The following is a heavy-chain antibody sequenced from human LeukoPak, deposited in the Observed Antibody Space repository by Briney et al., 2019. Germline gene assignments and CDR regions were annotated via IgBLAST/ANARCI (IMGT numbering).Heavy chain of an antibody. CDR3: ARGSPTKFHC. D-gene: IGHD2-8*01. Sequence: SQTLSLTYAISGDSVSNNSATWNWIRQSPSRGLEWLGRTYYRSKWYTDYAVSVKSRITINPDTSKNQFSLQLNSVTPEDTAVYYCARGSPTKFHCWGQGNLVSLFS. CDR1: GDSVSNNSAT. CDR2: TYYRSKWYT. J-gene: IGHJ4*02. V-gene: IGHV6-1*01.